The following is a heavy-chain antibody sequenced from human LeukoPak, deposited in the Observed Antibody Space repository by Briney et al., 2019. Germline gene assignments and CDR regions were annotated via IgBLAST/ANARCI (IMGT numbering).Heavy chain of an antibody. D-gene: IGHD5-24*01. J-gene: IGHJ4*02. V-gene: IGHV1-8*01. Sequence: ASVRVSCTASGYTFTSYDINWVRQATGQGLEWMGWMNPNSGNTGYAQKFQGRVTMTRNTSISTAYMELSSLRSEDTAVYYCARQAWDGYNLDYWGQGTLVTVSS. CDR3: ARQAWDGYNLDY. CDR2: MNPNSGNT. CDR1: GYTFTSYD.